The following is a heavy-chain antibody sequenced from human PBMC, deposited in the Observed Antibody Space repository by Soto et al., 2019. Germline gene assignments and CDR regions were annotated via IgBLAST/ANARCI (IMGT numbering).Heavy chain of an antibody. CDR1: GFTFSSYW. CDR3: ARESGHYYGSGSYYGNGMDV. J-gene: IGHJ6*02. D-gene: IGHD3-10*01. Sequence: EVQLVESGGGLVQPGGSLRLSCAASGFTFSSYWMHWVRQAPGKGLVWVSRINSDGSSTSYADSVKGRFTISRDNAKNTLYLQMNSLRAEDTAVYYCARESGHYYGSGSYYGNGMDVWGQGTTVTVSS. V-gene: IGHV3-74*01. CDR2: INSDGSST.